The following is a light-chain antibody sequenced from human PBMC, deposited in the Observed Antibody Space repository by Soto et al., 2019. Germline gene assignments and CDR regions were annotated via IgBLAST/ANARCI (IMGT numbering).Light chain of an antibody. V-gene: IGKV1-9*01. CDR1: QDIRSS. CDR2: TVS. J-gene: IGKJ4*01. Sequence: DIQLTQSPSFLSASVGDRLTITCRASQDIRSSLAWYQQKPGKAPNLLIYTVSTLQSGVPSRFSCSISGTEFALTITNLQPEDFATYYSQEFNSSAFTCGGVTKVEI. CDR3: QEFNSSAFT.